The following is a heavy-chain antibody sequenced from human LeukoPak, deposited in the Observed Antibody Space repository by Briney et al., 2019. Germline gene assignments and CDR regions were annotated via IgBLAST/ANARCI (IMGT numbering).Heavy chain of an antibody. V-gene: IGHV4-59*01. Sequence: SETLSLTYTVSGGSISSYYWSWIRQPPGKGLEWIGYIYYSGSTNYNPSLKSRVTISVDTSKNQFSLKLSSVTAADTAVYYCARASDYGGNFDYWGQGTLVTVSS. CDR1: GGSISSYY. D-gene: IGHD4-23*01. CDR2: IYYSGST. CDR3: ARASDYGGNFDY. J-gene: IGHJ4*02.